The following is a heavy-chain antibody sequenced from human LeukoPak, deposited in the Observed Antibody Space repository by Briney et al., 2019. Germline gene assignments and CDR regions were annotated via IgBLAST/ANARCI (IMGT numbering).Heavy chain of an antibody. Sequence: SETLSLTCTVSGGSISSSSYYWGWIRQPPGKGLEWIGSIYYSGSTYDNPSLKSRVTISVDTSKNQFSLKLSSVTAADTAVYYCASTLFTFGGVIANDYWGQGTLVTVSS. CDR1: GGSISSSSYY. J-gene: IGHJ4*02. CDR3: ASTLFTFGGVIANDY. V-gene: IGHV4-39*01. CDR2: IYYSGST. D-gene: IGHD3-16*02.